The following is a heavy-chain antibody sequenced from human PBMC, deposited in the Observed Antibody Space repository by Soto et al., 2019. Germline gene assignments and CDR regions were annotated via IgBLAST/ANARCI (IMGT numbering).Heavy chain of an antibody. CDR3: AKDHYDFWSGYHETYYFDY. Sequence: PGGSLRLSCAASGFTFSSYGMHWVRQAPGKGLEWVAVISYDGSNKYYADSVKGRFTISRDNSKNTLYLQMNSLRAEDTAVYYCAKDHYDFWSGYHETYYFDYWGQGTLVTVSS. J-gene: IGHJ4*02. D-gene: IGHD3-3*01. V-gene: IGHV3-30*18. CDR2: ISYDGSNK. CDR1: GFTFSSYG.